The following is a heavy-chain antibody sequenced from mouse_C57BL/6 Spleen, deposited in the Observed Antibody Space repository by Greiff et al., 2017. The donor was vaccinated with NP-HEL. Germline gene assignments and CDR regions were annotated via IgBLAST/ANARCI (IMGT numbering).Heavy chain of an antibody. CDR3: ARWIYYYGSYAMDY. Sequence: QVQLQQSGAELVKPGASVKMSCKASGYTFTSYWITWVKQRPGQGLEWIGDIYPGSGSTNYNEKFKSKATLTVDTSSSTAYMQLSSLTSEDSAVYYCARWIYYYGSYAMDYWGQGTSVTVSS. CDR1: GYTFTSYW. CDR2: IYPGSGST. D-gene: IGHD1-1*01. V-gene: IGHV1-55*01. J-gene: IGHJ4*01.